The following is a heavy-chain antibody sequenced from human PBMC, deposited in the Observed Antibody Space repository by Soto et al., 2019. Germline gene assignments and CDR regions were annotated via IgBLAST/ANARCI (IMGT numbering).Heavy chain of an antibody. J-gene: IGHJ4*02. V-gene: IGHV4-34*01. CDR3: ARARADYYGSENSYKGGFYYFDH. CDR2: INHSGST. Sequence: QVLLQQWGAGLLKPSETLSLTCAVYGGSLSGNYWTWIRQPPGKGLEWIGNINHSGSTIYNPSLKSRVTISVGXSXNXXFLELSSVTAADTAVYYCARARADYYGSENSYKGGFYYFDHWGQGTLATVSS. CDR1: GGSLSGNY. D-gene: IGHD3-10*01.